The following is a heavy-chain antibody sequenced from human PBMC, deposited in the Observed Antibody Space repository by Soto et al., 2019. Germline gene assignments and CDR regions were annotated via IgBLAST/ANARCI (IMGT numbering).Heavy chain of an antibody. CDR1: GFTFSSYA. Sequence: QVQLVESGGGVVQSGRSLRLSCAASGFTFSSYAMHWVRQAPGKGLEWVAVISYDGSNKYYADSVKGRFTISRDNSKNTLYLQMNSLRAEDTAVYYCAREAEWLGMDVWGQGTTVTVSS. D-gene: IGHD3-3*01. CDR3: AREAEWLGMDV. V-gene: IGHV3-30-3*01. CDR2: ISYDGSNK. J-gene: IGHJ6*02.